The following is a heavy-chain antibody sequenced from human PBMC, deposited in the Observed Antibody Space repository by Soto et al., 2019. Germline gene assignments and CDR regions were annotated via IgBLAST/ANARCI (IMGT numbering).Heavy chain of an antibody. CDR2: ISGSGFKK. CDR3: AKNQGVELVPLATVDWFDP. Sequence: GGSLSLCCAASGFIFENFGMSWVRQAPGKGLEWISSISGSGFKKYYADSVKGRFTISRDNSKSTVYLELNNLSAEDTAVYHCAKNQGVELVPLATVDWFDPWGQGSVVTVSS. J-gene: IGHJ5*02. V-gene: IGHV3-23*01. CDR1: GFIFENFG. D-gene: IGHD1-26*01.